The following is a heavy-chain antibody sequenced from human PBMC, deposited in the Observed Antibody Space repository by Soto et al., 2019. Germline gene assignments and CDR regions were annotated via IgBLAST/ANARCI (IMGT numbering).Heavy chain of an antibody. CDR3: ARDIVVVPAARGRDYYYMDV. Sequence: SGPTLVNPTETLTLTCTVSGFSLSNARMGVSWIRQPPGKALEWHAHIFSNDEKSYSISLKSRLTISKDTSKSQVVLTMTNMDPVDTATYYCARDIVVVPAARGRDYYYMDVWGKGTTVTVSS. CDR1: GFSLSNARMG. CDR2: IFSNDEK. D-gene: IGHD2-2*01. J-gene: IGHJ6*03. V-gene: IGHV2-26*01.